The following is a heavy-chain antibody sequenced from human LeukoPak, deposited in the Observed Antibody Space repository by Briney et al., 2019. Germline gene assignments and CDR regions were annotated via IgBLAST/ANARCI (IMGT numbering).Heavy chain of an antibody. D-gene: IGHD2-15*01. CDR2: INAGNGNT. J-gene: IGHJ4*02. CDR3: ARDLSMDCLDY. V-gene: IGHV1-3*01. Sequence: VASVTVSCKASGYTFTSYAMHWVRQAPGQRLEWMGWINAGNGNTKYSQKFQGRVTITRDTSASTAYMELSSLRSEDTAVYYCARDLSMDCLDYWGQGTLVTVSS. CDR1: GYTFTSYA.